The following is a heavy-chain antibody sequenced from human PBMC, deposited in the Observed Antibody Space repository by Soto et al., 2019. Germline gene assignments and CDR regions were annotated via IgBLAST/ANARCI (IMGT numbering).Heavy chain of an antibody. CDR2: IYYSGST. D-gene: IGHD3-10*01. J-gene: IGHJ6*02. Sequence: SETLSLTCTVSGGSISSDYWSWIRQPPGKGLEWIGYIYYSGSTNYNPSLKSRVTISVDTSKNQFSLKLSSVTAADTAVYYCARAGTMVRGVIIDYGMDVWGQGTTVTVSS. CDR1: GGSISSDY. V-gene: IGHV4-59*01. CDR3: ARAGTMVRGVIIDYGMDV.